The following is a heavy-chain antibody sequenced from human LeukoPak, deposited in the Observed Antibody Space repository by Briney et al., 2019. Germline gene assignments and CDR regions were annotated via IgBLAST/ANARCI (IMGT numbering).Heavy chain of an antibody. J-gene: IGHJ4*02. V-gene: IGHV1-2*02. Sequence: GASVKVSCKASGYTFTGYYMHWVRQAPGQGLEWMGWINPNSGGTNYAQKFQGRVTMTRDTSISTAYMERSRLRSDDTAVYYCAREGGSIVGATHDYWGQGTLVTVSS. CDR1: GYTFTGYY. CDR2: INPNSGGT. D-gene: IGHD1-26*01. CDR3: AREGGSIVGATHDY.